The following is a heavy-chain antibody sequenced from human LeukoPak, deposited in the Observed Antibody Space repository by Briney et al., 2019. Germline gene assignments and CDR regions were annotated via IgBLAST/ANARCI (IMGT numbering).Heavy chain of an antibody. CDR3: ARRRAVAGTYYFDS. V-gene: IGHV5-51*01. Sequence: GESLKISCKGSGYSFTSYWIGWVRQMPGEGLEWIGIIYPGDSVTRYSPSFQGQVTISADKSITTAYLHWSSLKASDTAMYYCARRRAVAGTYYFDSWGQGTLVTVSS. D-gene: IGHD6-19*01. CDR2: IYPGDSVT. CDR1: GYSFTSYW. J-gene: IGHJ4*02.